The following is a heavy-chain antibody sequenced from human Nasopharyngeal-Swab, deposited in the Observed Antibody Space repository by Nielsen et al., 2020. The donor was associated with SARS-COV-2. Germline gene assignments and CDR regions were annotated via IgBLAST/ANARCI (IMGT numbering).Heavy chain of an antibody. V-gene: IGHV3-7*02. CDR3: GTSAWHSFDH. CDR1: GFSFANYW. D-gene: IGHD3-3*01. CDR2: IKPDGSEK. Sequence: GGSLRLSCGASGFSFANYWMTWVRQTPGRGLEWVAHIKPDGSEKYYLDSLKGRFTVSRDNAKNSVYLQMSSLGAEDTALYYCGTSAWHSFDHWGQGTLVTVSS. J-gene: IGHJ4*02.